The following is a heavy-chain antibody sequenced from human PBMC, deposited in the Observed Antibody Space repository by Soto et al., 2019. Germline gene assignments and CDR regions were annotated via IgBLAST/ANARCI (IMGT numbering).Heavy chain of an antibody. D-gene: IGHD4-17*01. CDR1: GFTFSRYW. V-gene: IGHV3-7*01. Sequence: EVQLVESGGGLVQTGGSLRLSCAASGFTFSRYWMSWVRQAPGKGLEWVANIKQDGSEKYYVDSVKGRFTISRDNAKNXXYLQMNSLRAEDTAVYYCASPPTNLDYGDDKWFDPWGQGTLVTVSS. J-gene: IGHJ5*02. CDR2: IKQDGSEK. CDR3: ASPPTNLDYGDDKWFDP.